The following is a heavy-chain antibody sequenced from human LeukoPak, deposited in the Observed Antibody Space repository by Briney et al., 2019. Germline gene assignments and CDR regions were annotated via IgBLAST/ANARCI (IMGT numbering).Heavy chain of an antibody. D-gene: IGHD4-17*01. J-gene: IGHJ4*02. CDR1: GFTFGTSA. V-gene: IGHV3-21*01. CDR3: ARVATVTTDFDY. CDR2: ITSSSTYI. Sequence: GGSLRLSCAASGFTFGTSAMNWVRQAPGKGLEWVSSITSSSTYIYYADSLKGRFTISRDNAKNSLFLQMSSLRAEDTAVYYCARVATVTTDFDYWGLGTLVTVSS.